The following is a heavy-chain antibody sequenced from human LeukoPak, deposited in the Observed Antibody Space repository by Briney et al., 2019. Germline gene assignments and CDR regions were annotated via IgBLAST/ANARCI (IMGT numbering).Heavy chain of an antibody. J-gene: IGHJ4*02. D-gene: IGHD2-15*01. CDR3: ARDPPIEDIVAPYNDY. V-gene: IGHV1-2*06. CDR2: INPNSGGT. CDR1: GYTFTGYY. Sequence: ASVKVSCKASGYTFTGYYMHWVRQAPGQGLEWMGRINPNSGGTNYAQKLQGRVTMTRDTSISTAYMELSRLRSDDTAVYYCARDPPIEDIVAPYNDYWGQGTLVTVSS.